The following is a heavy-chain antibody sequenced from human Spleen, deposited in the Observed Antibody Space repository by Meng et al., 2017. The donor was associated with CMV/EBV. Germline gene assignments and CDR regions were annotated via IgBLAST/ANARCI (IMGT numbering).Heavy chain of an antibody. V-gene: IGHV5-51*01. CDR2: IYPGDSDA. Sequence: GESLKISCKSSGYSFMSYWIGWVRQMPGKGLEWMGFIYPGDSDAKSSPSFQGQVTISADKSITTACLQWSSLKASDTAMYFCARQGSLEPPPSNWGQGTLVTVSS. CDR1: GYSFMSYW. J-gene: IGHJ4*02. D-gene: IGHD1-1*01. CDR3: ARQGSLEPPPSN.